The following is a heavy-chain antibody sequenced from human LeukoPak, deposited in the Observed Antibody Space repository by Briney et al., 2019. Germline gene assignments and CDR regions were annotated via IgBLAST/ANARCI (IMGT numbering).Heavy chain of an antibody. Sequence: GGSLRLSCAASGFTFSTYWMCWVRQAPGKGQGWVSLMNGDGTTTSYADSVKGRFTISRDNAKNTLYLEMNSLRAEDTAVYYCARGNRGSYDYWGQGTLVTVSS. CDR3: ARGNRGSYDY. CDR2: MNGDGTTT. CDR1: GFTFSTYW. V-gene: IGHV3-74*01. D-gene: IGHD3-16*01. J-gene: IGHJ4*02.